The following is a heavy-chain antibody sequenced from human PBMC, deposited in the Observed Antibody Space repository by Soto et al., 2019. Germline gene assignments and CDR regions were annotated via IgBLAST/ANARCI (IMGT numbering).Heavy chain of an antibody. CDR2: ITTTSSTM. Sequence: GGSLRLSCTPSGFIFSDYSMNWVRQAPGKGLEWISYITTTSSTMYYADSVKGRFTISRDDAKNSLYLQMNSLRDEDTAVYYCARDSSGRQYYGMDVWGQGTTVTVSS. D-gene: IGHD3-22*01. CDR1: GFIFSDYS. J-gene: IGHJ6*02. CDR3: ARDSSGRQYYGMDV. V-gene: IGHV3-48*02.